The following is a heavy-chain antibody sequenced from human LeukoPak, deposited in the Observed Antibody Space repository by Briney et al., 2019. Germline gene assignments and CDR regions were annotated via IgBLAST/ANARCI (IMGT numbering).Heavy chain of an antibody. J-gene: IGHJ4*02. D-gene: IGHD4-17*01. CDR1: GGSISSSSYY. Sequence: SETLSLTCTVSGGSISSSSYYWGWIRQPPGKGLEWIGSIYYSGSTYYNPSLKSRVTISVDTSKNQFSLNLSSVTAADTAVYYCARGRMTNGYFDYWGQGTLVTVSS. V-gene: IGHV4-39*01. CDR2: IYYSGST. CDR3: ARGRMTNGYFDY.